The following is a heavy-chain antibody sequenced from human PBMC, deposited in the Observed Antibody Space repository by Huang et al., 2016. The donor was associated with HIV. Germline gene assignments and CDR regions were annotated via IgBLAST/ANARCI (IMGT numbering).Heavy chain of an antibody. CDR3: AKGSMANAFDI. CDR2: IRYDGRNK. D-gene: IGHD3-10*01. V-gene: IGHV3-30*02. J-gene: IGHJ3*02. CDR1: GFTFSSYG. Sequence: QVLLVESGGGVVQPGGSLRLSCAASGFTFSSYGMHWVRQAPGKGLEGVAVIRYDGRNKYYADSVRGRFTISRYKSKNTLYLQMNSLRAEDTAVYYCAKGSMANAFDIWGQGTMVTVSS.